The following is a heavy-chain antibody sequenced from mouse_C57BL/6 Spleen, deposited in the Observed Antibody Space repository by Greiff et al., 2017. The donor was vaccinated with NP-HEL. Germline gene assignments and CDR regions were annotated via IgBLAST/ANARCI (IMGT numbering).Heavy chain of an antibody. D-gene: IGHD2-3*01. Sequence: VQLQQSGAELVRPGSSVKLSCKASGYTFTSYWMDWVKQRPGQGLEWIGNIYPSDSETHYNQKFKDKATLTVDKSSSTAYMQLSSLTSEDSAVYYCARSLDGYQYYFDYWGQGTTLTVSS. CDR2: IYPSDSET. CDR3: ARSLDGYQYYFDY. V-gene: IGHV1-61*01. J-gene: IGHJ2*01. CDR1: GYTFTSYW.